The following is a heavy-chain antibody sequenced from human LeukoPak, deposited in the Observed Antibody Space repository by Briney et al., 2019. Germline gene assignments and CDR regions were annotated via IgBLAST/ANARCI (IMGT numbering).Heavy chain of an antibody. V-gene: IGHV1-8*02. CDR2: MNPNSGKT. D-gene: IGHD4-17*01. CDR1: GYSFSNYD. Sequence: ASVKVSCKASGYSFSNYDVNWVRQAAGQGLEWMGWMNPNSGKTGYAQKFQGRVTITRTTSMNTTYMELRSLRSEDTAVYYCARGYGDFRVEGRYFHSWGQGTLVTVSS. CDR3: ARGYGDFRVEGRYFHS. J-gene: IGHJ4*02.